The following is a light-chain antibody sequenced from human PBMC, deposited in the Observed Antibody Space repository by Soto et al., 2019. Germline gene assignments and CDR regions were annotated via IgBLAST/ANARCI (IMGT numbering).Light chain of an antibody. CDR3: SSYTSSTSYV. CDR1: SSDVGGYNY. Sequence: QSVLTQPASVSGSPGQSITISCIGTSSDVGGYNYVSWYQQHPGKAPKLMIYEVTHRPSGVSNRFSGSKSGNTASLTISGLQAEDEADYYCSSYTSSTSYVFGTGTKLTVL. CDR2: EVT. V-gene: IGLV2-14*01. J-gene: IGLJ1*01.